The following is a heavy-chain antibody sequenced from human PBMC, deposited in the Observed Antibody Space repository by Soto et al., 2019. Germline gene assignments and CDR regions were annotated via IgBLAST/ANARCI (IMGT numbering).Heavy chain of an antibody. J-gene: IGHJ2*01. CDR3: ANDVEDGGRYWYFDI. CDR1: GYTFTHYG. D-gene: IGHD2-15*01. Sequence: QVQLVQSGAEVNNPGASVKGSCRASGYTFTHYGITWVRQAPGQGLEWLGWINPDNGGKHTVQRLHARLTFTTDISTTTAYLELRSLIYEDTDVYYCANDVEDGGRYWYFDIWSRGTLVTVSS. V-gene: IGHV1-18*01. CDR2: INPDNGGK.